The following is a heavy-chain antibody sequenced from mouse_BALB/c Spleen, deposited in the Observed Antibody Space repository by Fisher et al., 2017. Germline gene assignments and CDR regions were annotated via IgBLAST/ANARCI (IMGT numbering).Heavy chain of an antibody. V-gene: IGHV5-12-2*01. J-gene: IGHJ4*01. CDR3: ARHLGAMDY. Sequence: RFTISRDNAKNTLYLQMSSLKSEDTAMYYCARHLGAMDYWGQGTSVTVSS. D-gene: IGHD4-1*01.